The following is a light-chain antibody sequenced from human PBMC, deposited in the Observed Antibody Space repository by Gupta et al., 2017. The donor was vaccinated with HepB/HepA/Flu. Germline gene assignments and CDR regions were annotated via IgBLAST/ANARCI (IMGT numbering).Light chain of an antibody. CDR1: QGISRY. CDR2: YAS. Sequence: AIRRTQSPFYLSASVGDRVTITCRVSQGISRYLAWYQQTPAKAPKLFIYYASSLQSGVPSRFSGSGSATDYTLTISILHPEDFANYCCQQYYSTPRIFGGGTKVEIK. CDR3: QQYYSTPRI. V-gene: IGKV1D-43*01. J-gene: IGKJ4*01.